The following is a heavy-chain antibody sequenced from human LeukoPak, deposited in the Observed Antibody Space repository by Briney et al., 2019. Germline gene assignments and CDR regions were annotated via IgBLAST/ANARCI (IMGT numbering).Heavy chain of an antibody. CDR1: GYSISSGYY. CDR3: ARLQASPYYFDY. CDR2: IYHSGST. J-gene: IGHJ4*02. Sequence: PSETLSLTCAVSGYSISSGYYWGWIRQPPGKGLEWIGSIYHSGSTYYNPSLKSRVTISVDAFKNQFSLKLSSVTAAGTAVYYCARLQASPYYFDYWGQGTLVTVSS. V-gene: IGHV4-38-2*01.